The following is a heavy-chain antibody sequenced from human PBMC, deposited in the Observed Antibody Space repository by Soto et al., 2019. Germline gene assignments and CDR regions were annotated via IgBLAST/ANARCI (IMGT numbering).Heavy chain of an antibody. CDR3: ARAGYSYGPTSDYGDLQYFDY. D-gene: IGHD5-18*01. V-gene: IGHV1-2*04. CDR1: GYTFIGDY. J-gene: IGHJ4*02. CDR2: INPNSGGT. Sequence: ASVKVSCKASGYTFIGDYMHWVRQAPGQGLEWMGWINPNSGGTNYAQKFQGWVTMTRDTSISTAHMELSRLRSDDTAVYYCARAGYSYGPTSDYGDLQYFDYWGQGTLVTVSS.